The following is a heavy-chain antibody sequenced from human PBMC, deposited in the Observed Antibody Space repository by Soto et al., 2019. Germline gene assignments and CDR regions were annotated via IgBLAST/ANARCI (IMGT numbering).Heavy chain of an antibody. V-gene: IGHV1-69*06. J-gene: IGHJ3*02. CDR1: GGTFSSYA. Sequence: SVTVSCKASGGTFSSYAISWVRQAPGQGLEWMGGIIPIFGTANYAQKFQGRVTITADKSTSTAYMELSSLRSEDTAVYYCARDYYDSSGYSDAFDIWGHGTMVTVSS. CDR2: IIPIFGTA. D-gene: IGHD3-22*01. CDR3: ARDYYDSSGYSDAFDI.